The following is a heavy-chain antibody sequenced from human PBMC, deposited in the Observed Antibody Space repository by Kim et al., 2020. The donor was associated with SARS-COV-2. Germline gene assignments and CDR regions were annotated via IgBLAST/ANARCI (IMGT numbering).Heavy chain of an antibody. V-gene: IGHV4-31*03. CDR1: GGSISSGGYY. D-gene: IGHD2-2*01. CDR3: ARDRCSSTSCYRTNTDWYFDL. CDR2: IYYSGST. J-gene: IGHJ2*01. Sequence: SETLSLTCTVSGGSISSGGYYWSWIRQHPGKGLEWIGYIYYSGSTYYNPSLKSRVTISVDTSKNQFSLKLSSVTAADTAVYYCARDRCSSTSCYRTNTDWYFDLWGRGTLATVSS.